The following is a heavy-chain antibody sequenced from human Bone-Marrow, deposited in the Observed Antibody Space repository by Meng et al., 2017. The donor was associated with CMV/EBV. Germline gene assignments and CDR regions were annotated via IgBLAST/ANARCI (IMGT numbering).Heavy chain of an antibody. CDR1: GFTVSSNY. CDR3: ARDIVVVPAARYYYYGMDV. CDR2: IYSGGST. Sequence: GESLKISCAASGFTVSSNYMSWVRQAPGKGLEWVSVIYSGGSTYYADSVKGRFTISRDNSKNTLYLQMNSLRAEDTAVYYCARDIVVVPAARYYYYGMDVWGQGTTVTVSS. V-gene: IGHV3-66*02. D-gene: IGHD2-2*01. J-gene: IGHJ6*02.